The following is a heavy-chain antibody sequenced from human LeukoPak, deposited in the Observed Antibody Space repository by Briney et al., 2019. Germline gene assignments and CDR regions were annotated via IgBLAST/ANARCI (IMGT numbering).Heavy chain of an antibody. Sequence: SVKVSCKASGGTFSSYAISWVRQAPGQGLEWMGGIIPIFGTANYAQKFQGRVTITADESTSTAYMELSSLRSEDTAVYYCARDSLQFLEWLSKTYYYYYGMDVWGQGTTVTVSS. CDR1: GGTFSSYA. J-gene: IGHJ6*02. CDR3: ARDSLQFLEWLSKTYYYYYGMDV. V-gene: IGHV1-69*13. CDR2: IIPIFGTA. D-gene: IGHD3-3*01.